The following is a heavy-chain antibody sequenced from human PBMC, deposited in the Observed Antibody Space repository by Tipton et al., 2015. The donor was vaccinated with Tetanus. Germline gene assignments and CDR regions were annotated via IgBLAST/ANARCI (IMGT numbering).Heavy chain of an antibody. D-gene: IGHD3-3*01. CDR1: GTSISRSSHY. CDR2: VSSSGST. CDR3: ARANYDFSMKGPFDS. V-gene: IGHV4-61*01. J-gene: IGHJ4*02. Sequence: TLSLTCTVSGTSISRSSHYWSWIRQPPGKGLEWLAYVSSSGSTNSDYFLKSRITISRDTSTNQYFLKLSSVAPADTAVYFCARANYDFSMKGPFDSWGQGPMVVVSA.